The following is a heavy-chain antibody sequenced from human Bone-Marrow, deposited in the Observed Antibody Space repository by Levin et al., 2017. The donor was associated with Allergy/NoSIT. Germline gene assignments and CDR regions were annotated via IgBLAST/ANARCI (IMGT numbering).Heavy chain of an antibody. D-gene: IGHD2-15*01. CDR2: IYYSGST. J-gene: IGHJ3*02. Sequence: SETLSLTCTVSGGSISSSSYYWGWIRQPPGKGLEWIGSIYYSGSTYYNPSLKSRVTISVDTSKNQFSLKLSSVTAADTAVYYCATLLSEPVWGVSSFDIWGQGTMVTVSS. CDR3: ATLLSEPVWGVSSFDI. V-gene: IGHV4-39*01. CDR1: GGSISSSSYY.